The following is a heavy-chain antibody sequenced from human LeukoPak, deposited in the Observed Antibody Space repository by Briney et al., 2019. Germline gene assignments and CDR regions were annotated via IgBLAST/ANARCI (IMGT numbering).Heavy chain of an antibody. CDR1: GVSINGSGQH. V-gene: IGHV4-39*07. D-gene: IGHD2-2*02. CDR2: IFYSGST. J-gene: IGHJ6*03. CDR3: ARDTRYTTSSGYYYYYLNL. Sequence: SETLSLTCTVSGVSINGSGQHWAWIRQPPGKGLEWIGNIFYSGSTYYNPSLESRVTISLDTSKNQFSLTVNSVTAADTAVYYCARDTRYTTSSGYYYYYLNLWGKGATVTIS.